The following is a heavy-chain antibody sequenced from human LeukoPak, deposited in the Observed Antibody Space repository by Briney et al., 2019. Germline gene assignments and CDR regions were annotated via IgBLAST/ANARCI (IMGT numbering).Heavy chain of an antibody. V-gene: IGHV3-7*01. D-gene: IGHD6-13*01. CDR3: ANRPGIAAPGAFDI. CDR2: INQNGTEK. Sequence: GGSLRLSCAVSGFTFSRYWMSWVRQAPGKGLEWVGNINQNGTEKYSVDSVKGRFTISRDNAKNSLYLQMNSLRAEDTAVYYCANRPGIAAPGAFDIWGQGTMVTVSS. J-gene: IGHJ3*02. CDR1: GFTFSRYW.